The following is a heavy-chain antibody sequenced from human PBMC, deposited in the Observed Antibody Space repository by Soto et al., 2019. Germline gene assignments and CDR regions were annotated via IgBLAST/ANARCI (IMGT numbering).Heavy chain of an antibody. CDR3: ARGGYDFWSGYYPYYYYYMDV. CDR1: GGSFSGYY. V-gene: IGHV4-34*01. D-gene: IGHD3-3*01. Sequence: SETLSLTCAVYGGSFSGYYWSWIRQPPGKGLEWIGEINHSGSTNYNPSLKSRVTISVDTSKNQFSLKLSSVTAADTAVYYCARGGYDFWSGYYPYYYYYMDVWGKGTTVTVSS. J-gene: IGHJ6*03. CDR2: INHSGST.